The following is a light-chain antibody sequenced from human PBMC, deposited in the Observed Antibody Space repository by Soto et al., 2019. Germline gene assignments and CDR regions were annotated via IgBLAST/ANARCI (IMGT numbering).Light chain of an antibody. CDR1: QSVSSN. J-gene: IGKJ1*01. CDR3: QQYNNWPPVT. V-gene: IGKV3-15*01. Sequence: DRVMTQSPDTLSVSPGERATLSCRASQSVSSNLAWYQQKPGQAPRLLIYGASTRATGIPARFSGSGSGTEFTLTISSLQSEDFAVYYCQQYNNWPPVTFGQGTKVDIK. CDR2: GAS.